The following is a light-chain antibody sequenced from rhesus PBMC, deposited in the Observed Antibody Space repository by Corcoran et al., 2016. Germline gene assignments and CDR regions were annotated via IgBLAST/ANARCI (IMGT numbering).Light chain of an antibody. Sequence: DIQMTQSPSSLSASVGDRVTITCRASQGISSYLAWYQQKPGKAPKLLIYAASTLKSGVPSRFSGSGSGTDFTLTSSSLQPEDFATYYCQQHNSYPWTFGQGTKVEIK. CDR3: QQHNSYPWT. J-gene: IGKJ1*01. CDR2: AAS. CDR1: QGISSY. V-gene: IGKV1-25*01.